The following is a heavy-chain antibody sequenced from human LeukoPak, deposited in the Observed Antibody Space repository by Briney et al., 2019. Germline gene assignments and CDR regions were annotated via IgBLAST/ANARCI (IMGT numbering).Heavy chain of an antibody. Sequence: ASVTVSCTASGYTFTTYYMHWVRQAPGQGLEWMGMINPSGGRTSYAQKFQGRVTMTSDTSTSTVYMELSSLRSEDTAVYYCARDRGLNVCPADYWGQGTLVSVSS. CDR2: INPSGGRT. V-gene: IGHV1-46*01. CDR1: GYTFTTYY. J-gene: IGHJ4*02. CDR3: ARDRGLNVCPADY. D-gene: IGHD2-2*01.